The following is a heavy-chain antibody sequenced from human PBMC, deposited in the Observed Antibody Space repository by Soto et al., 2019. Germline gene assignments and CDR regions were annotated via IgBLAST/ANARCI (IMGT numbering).Heavy chain of an antibody. D-gene: IGHD2-15*01. CDR2: IYYSGST. CDR1: GGSISSSSYY. J-gene: IGHJ5*02. V-gene: IGHV4-39*01. CDR3: ASWWVSYNWFDP. Sequence: SETLSLTCTVSGGSISSSSYYWGWIRQPPGKGLEWIGSIYYSGSTYYNPSIKSRVTISVDTSKSQFSLKLSSVPAADTAVYYCASWWVSYNWFDPWGQGTLVTVSS.